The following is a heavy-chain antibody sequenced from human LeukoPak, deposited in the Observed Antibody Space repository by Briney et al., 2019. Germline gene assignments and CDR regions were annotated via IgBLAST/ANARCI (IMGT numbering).Heavy chain of an antibody. V-gene: IGHV4-34*01. CDR2: INHSGST. J-gene: IGHJ4*02. CDR1: GGSFSGYY. CDR3: ARRGDYDFWSGTDY. D-gene: IGHD3-3*01. Sequence: PSETLSLTCAVYGGSFSGYYWSWIRQPPGKGLEWIGEINHSGSTNYNPSLKSRVTISVDTSENQFSLKLSSVTAADTAVYYCARRGDYDFWSGTDYWGQGTLVTVSS.